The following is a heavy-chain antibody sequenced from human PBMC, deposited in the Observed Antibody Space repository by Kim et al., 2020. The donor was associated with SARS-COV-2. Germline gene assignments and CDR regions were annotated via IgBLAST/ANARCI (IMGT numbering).Heavy chain of an antibody. CDR2: IKSKTDGGTT. Sequence: GGSLRLSCAASGFTFSNAWMSWVRQAPGKGLEWVARIKSKTDGGTTDYAAPVKGRITISRDDSKNTLYLQMNSQKTGDTAVYYCTTESVGSSWHILAVAGTTDYWGQGTLVTVSS. V-gene: IGHV3-15*01. CDR3: TTESVGSSWHILAVAGTTDY. CDR1: GFTFSNAW. D-gene: IGHD6-19*01. J-gene: IGHJ4*02.